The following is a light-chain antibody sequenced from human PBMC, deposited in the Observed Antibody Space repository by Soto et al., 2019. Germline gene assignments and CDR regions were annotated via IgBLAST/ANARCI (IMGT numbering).Light chain of an antibody. CDR2: DVS. J-gene: IGLJ1*01. CDR1: SSDIGGYNY. V-gene: IGLV2-14*03. CDR3: SSYTSSSTLVV. Sequence: QSALTQPASVSGSPGQSITVSCTGTSSDIGGYNYVSWYQQYPGEAPKVIIYDVSDRPSGVSNRFSGSKSGNTASLTISGPQTEDEADYYCSSYTSSSTLVVFGTGTKVTVL.